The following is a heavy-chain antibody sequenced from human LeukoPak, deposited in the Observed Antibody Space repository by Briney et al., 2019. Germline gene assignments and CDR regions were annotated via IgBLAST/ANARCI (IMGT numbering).Heavy chain of an antibody. Sequence: GGSLRLSCAASGFSLSDYDMHWVRQAPGKGLEWVALISYDGTNKYYGDSVKGRFTISRDNSKNTLYLQMNSLRAEDTAVYYCAKLSRLAPSDYWGQGTLVTVSS. D-gene: IGHD2/OR15-2a*01. CDR2: ISYDGTNK. CDR3: AKLSRLAPSDY. J-gene: IGHJ4*02. V-gene: IGHV3-30*18. CDR1: GFSLSDYD.